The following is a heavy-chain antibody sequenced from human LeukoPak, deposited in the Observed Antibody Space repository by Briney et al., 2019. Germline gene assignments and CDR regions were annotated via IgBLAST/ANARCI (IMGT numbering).Heavy chain of an antibody. V-gene: IGHV3-48*03. CDR1: GFTFSNYE. CDR2: ITSSGGTI. J-gene: IGHJ4*02. CDR3: ASRPPPSRRPYDY. Sequence: PGGSLTLSCAASGFTFSNYEMNWVRQAPGKGLEWVSYITSSGGTIYYADSVKGRFTISRDNAKNSLYLQMHSLRAEDTAVYYCASRPPPSRRPYDYWGQGTLVTVSS.